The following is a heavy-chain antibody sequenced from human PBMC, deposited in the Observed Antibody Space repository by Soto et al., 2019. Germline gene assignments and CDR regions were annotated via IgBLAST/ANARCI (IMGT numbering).Heavy chain of an antibody. Sequence: ASVKVSCKASGYTFTSYAMHWVRQAPGQRLEWMGWINAGNGNTKYSQKFQGRVTITRDTSASTAYMELSSLRSEDTAVYYCARGSGHSYCDDYWGQGILVTLSS. J-gene: IGHJ4*02. D-gene: IGHD3-22*01. CDR2: INAGNGNT. CDR1: GYTFTSYA. CDR3: ARGSGHSYCDDY. V-gene: IGHV1-3*01.